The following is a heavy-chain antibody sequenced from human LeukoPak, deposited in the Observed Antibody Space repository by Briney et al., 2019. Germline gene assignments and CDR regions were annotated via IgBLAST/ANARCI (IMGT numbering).Heavy chain of an antibody. CDR2: ISGSGGST. CDR1: GFTVSSNY. Sequence: GGSLRLSCAASGFTVSSNYMSWVRQAPGKGLEWVSAISGSGGSTYYADSVKGRFTISRDNSKNTLYLQMNSLRAEDTAVYYCASRDQGSSWYRNYFDYWGQGTLVTVSS. CDR3: ASRDQGSSWYRNYFDY. D-gene: IGHD6-13*01. V-gene: IGHV3-23*01. J-gene: IGHJ4*02.